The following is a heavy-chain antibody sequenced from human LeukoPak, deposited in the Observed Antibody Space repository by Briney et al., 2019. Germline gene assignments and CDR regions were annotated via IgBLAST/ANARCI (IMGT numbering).Heavy chain of an antibody. J-gene: IGHJ4*02. D-gene: IGHD6-19*01. CDR1: GGSISSSSYY. CDR3: ARQVSSGWSRFDY. Sequence: PSETLSLTCTVSGGSISSSSYYWGWIRQPPGKGLEWIGSIYYSGSTYYNPSLKSRVTISVDTSKNQFSLKLSSVTAADTAVYYCARQVSSGWSRFDYWGQGTLVTVSP. CDR2: IYYSGST. V-gene: IGHV4-39*01.